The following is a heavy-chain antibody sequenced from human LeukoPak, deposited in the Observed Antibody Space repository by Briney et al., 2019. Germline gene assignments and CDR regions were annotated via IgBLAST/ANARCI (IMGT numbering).Heavy chain of an antibody. D-gene: IGHD3-22*01. V-gene: IGHV3-23*03. CDR3: ATGSGYYYDH. J-gene: IGHJ4*02. Sequence: GGSLRLSWAASGFIFNKHAMSWVRQAPGKGLEWVAVAYHDGWRGVSDKYYVDSVKGRFTVSRDNSKNTLYLQMSSLSTEDTAVYYCATGSGYYYDHWGQGTLVTVS. CDR2: AYHDGWRGVSDK. CDR1: GFIFNKHA.